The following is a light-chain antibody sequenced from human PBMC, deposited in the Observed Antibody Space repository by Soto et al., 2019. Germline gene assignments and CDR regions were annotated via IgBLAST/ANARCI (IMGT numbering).Light chain of an antibody. Sequence: QSALTQPASVSGSPGQSITISCTGTSSDVGGYNYVSWYQQHPGKAPKLMIYDDSNRPSGVSNRFSGSKSGNTASLTITGLQAEDEDDYCCSSYRSSSTLEVFGTGTKVTVL. J-gene: IGLJ1*01. CDR3: SSYRSSSTLEV. CDR2: DDS. V-gene: IGLV2-14*01. CDR1: SSDVGGYNY.